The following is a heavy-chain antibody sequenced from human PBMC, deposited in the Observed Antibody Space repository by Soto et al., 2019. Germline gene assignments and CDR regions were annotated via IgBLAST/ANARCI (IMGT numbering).Heavy chain of an antibody. CDR1: GFTFSSYS. CDR3: ARAEVGVGRAACQGMEV. CDR2: ISTSSSYK. V-gene: IGHV3-21*01. J-gene: IGHJ6*02. D-gene: IGHD6-13*01. Sequence: LRLSCAASGFTFSSYSMNWARQTPGKGLEWVSFISTSSSYKYYADSVKGRFTISRDNAKNSLYLQMNSLRAEDTAVYYCARAEVGVGRAACQGMEVCGQASTVNIS.